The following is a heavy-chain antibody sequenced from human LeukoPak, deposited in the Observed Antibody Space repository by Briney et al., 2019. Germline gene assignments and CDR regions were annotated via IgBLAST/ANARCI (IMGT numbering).Heavy chain of an antibody. CDR2: ITGCGDNT. CDR3: AKDPLPYGGHYLDY. V-gene: IGHV3-23*01. D-gene: IGHD4-23*01. Sequence: PGGSLRHSCAASGFSFSSYSMSWVRQAPGRGLEGVSPITGCGDNTFYADSVKGRLTISRDNSKNTLYLQMNSLGPEDTAVYYCAKDPLPYGGHYLDYWGQGTLVTVSS. CDR1: GFSFSSYS. J-gene: IGHJ4*02.